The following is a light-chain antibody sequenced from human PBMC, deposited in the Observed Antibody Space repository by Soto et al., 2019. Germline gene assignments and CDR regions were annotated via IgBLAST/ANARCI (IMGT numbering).Light chain of an antibody. CDR3: QQYGEPPIT. CDR2: GAS. V-gene: IGKV3-20*01. CDR1: QTVAYNQ. J-gene: IGKJ5*01. Sequence: EIVLTQSPGTLSLSPGERATLFCRASQTVAYNQLAWYQQKPGQAPRPLLFGASIRSTGIPDRFSGSGSGTDFTLTINRLEPEDFAVYYCQQYGEPPITFGQGTRLDIK.